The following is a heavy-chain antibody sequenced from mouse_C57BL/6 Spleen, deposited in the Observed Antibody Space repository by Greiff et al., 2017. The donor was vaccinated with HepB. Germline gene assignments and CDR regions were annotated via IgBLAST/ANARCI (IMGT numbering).Heavy chain of an antibody. CDR3: ASWRSPYRDYYAMDY. Sequence: EVKLMESGAELVKPGASVKLSCTASGFNIKDYYMHWVKQRTEQGLEWIGRIDPEDGETKYAPKFQGKATITADTSSNTAYLQLSSLTSEDTAVYYCASWRSPYRDYYAMDYWGQGTSVTVSS. CDR2: IDPEDGET. CDR1: GFNIKDYY. V-gene: IGHV14-2*01. J-gene: IGHJ4*01.